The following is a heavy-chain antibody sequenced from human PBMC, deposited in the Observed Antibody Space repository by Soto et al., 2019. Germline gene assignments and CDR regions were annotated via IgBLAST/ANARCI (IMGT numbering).Heavy chain of an antibody. CDR2: ISYDGSNK. Sequence: PGGSLRLSCAASGFTFRNYGMHWVRQAPGRGLEWVAVISYDGSNKYYADSVKGRFTISRDNSKNTLYLQMNSLSAEDTAVYYCAKEPPSSGSSFDYWGQGTLVTVSS. CDR1: GFTFRNYG. D-gene: IGHD6-19*01. CDR3: AKEPPSSGSSFDY. J-gene: IGHJ4*02. V-gene: IGHV3-30*18.